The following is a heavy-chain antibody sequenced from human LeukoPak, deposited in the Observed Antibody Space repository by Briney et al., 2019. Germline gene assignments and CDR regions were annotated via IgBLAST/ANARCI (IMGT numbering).Heavy chain of an antibody. CDR2: ISGSGGST. CDR3: ASQGVPAAIAY. V-gene: IGHV3-23*01. CDR1: GFTFSSYA. Sequence: GGSLRLSCAASGFTFSSYAMSWVRQAPGKGLEWVSAISGSGGSTYYADSVKGRFTISRDNSKNTLYLQMSSLRAEDTAVYYCASQGVPAAIAYWGQGTLVTVSS. D-gene: IGHD2-2*02. J-gene: IGHJ4*02.